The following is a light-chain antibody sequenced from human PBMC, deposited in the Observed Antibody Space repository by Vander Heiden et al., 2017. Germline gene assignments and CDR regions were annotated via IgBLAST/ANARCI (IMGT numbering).Light chain of an antibody. CDR1: QCGTSNY. V-gene: IGKV3-20*01. CDR3: QQYGTFPLT. CDR2: GAS. Sequence: EIVLTKYPGTLSLSPGESATLTCRASQCGTSNYLAWYQQKIGKAPRLLIHGASSMSTGIPDRFSGSGSATDFTLTISRLDPEDFALYSCQQYGTFPLTVGQGTKVEMK. J-gene: IGKJ1*01.